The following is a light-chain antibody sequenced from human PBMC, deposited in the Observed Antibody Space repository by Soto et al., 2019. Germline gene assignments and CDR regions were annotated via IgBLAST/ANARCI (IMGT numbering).Light chain of an antibody. CDR1: QGIRND. Sequence: IQMTQSPSSLSASVGDRVTITCRASQGIRNDLGWYQQKPGNAPKLLIYKESTLKSGVPSRFSGSGSGTDFILTISSLQPEDFATYFCQQAHSLPWTFGQGTKVDIK. J-gene: IGKJ1*01. CDR2: KES. CDR3: QQAHSLPWT. V-gene: IGKV1-6*01.